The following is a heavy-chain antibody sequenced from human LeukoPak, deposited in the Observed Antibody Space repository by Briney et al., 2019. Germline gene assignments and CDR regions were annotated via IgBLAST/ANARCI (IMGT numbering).Heavy chain of an antibody. CDR1: GGSITSYY. CDR2: ISASGST. CDR3: AREGRSSTPGY. V-gene: IGHV4-4*07. J-gene: IGHJ4*02. D-gene: IGHD2-15*01. Sequence: SETLSLTCTVSGGSITSYYWSWVRQPAGKGLEWIGRISASGSTNYNPSLESRVTLSVATSKNQFSLQLSSVTAADTAVYYCAREGRSSTPGYWGQGTLVTVSS.